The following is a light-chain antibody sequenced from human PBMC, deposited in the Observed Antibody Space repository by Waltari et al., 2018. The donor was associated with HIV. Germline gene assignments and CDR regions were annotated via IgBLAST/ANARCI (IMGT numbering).Light chain of an antibody. J-gene: IGLJ3*02. V-gene: IGLV3-25*03. CDR3: QSADSSGTWV. Sequence: SYELTQPPSVSVSPGQTARITCSGDALPKQYAYWYHQKPGQAPVLGIYKDTERPSGIPERCSGSSSGTTVTLTSSGVQAEDEADYYCQSADSSGTWVFGGGTKLTVL. CDR2: KDT. CDR1: ALPKQY.